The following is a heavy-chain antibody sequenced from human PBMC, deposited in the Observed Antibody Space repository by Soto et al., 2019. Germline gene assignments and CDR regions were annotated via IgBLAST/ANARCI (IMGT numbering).Heavy chain of an antibody. Sequence: QVQLVESGGGVVQPGRSLRLSCTTSGFTFISFGMHWVRQAPGKGLEWVAVISYDGINKYYGDSVKGRFTISRDNSKNTLYLQMNSLRGEDTAVYYCGRGGVSGAYYGMDVWGQGTTVIVSS. D-gene: IGHD2-8*01. J-gene: IGHJ6*02. CDR1: GFTFISFG. V-gene: IGHV3-30*03. CDR3: GRGGVSGAYYGMDV. CDR2: ISYDGINK.